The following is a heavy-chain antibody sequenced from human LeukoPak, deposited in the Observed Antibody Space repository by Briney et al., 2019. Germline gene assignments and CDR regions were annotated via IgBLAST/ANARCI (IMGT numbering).Heavy chain of an antibody. CDR2: ISGSGGST. Sequence: QSGGSLSLSCAASGFTFSSYAMSWVRQAPGKGLEWVSAISGSGGSTYYADSVKGRFTISRDNSKNTLYLQMNSLRAEDTAVYYCAKDPGSSWYEGWFDPWGQGTLVTVSS. D-gene: IGHD6-13*01. V-gene: IGHV3-23*01. J-gene: IGHJ5*02. CDR1: GFTFSSYA. CDR3: AKDPGSSWYEGWFDP.